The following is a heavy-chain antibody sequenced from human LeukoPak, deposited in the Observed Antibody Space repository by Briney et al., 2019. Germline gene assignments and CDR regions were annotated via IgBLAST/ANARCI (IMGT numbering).Heavy chain of an antibody. CDR1: GLTFSSYW. V-gene: IGHV3-74*01. CDR2: INNDGSST. CDR3: VRDNGGEHL. D-gene: IGHD3-16*01. J-gene: IGHJ4*02. Sequence: GGSLRLSCAASGLTFSSYWMYWVRQAPGKGLVWVSRINNDGSSTIYADSVKGRFTISRDNAKDTLYLQMNSLRDDDTAVYYCVRDNGGEHLWGRGTLVTVSS.